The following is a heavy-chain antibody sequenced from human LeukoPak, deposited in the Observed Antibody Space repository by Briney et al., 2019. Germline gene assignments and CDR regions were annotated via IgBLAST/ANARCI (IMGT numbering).Heavy chain of an antibody. CDR3: ARVRLTTNLLDY. V-gene: IGHV1-2*02. D-gene: IGHD4-11*01. CDR1: GYTFTGYY. J-gene: IGHJ4*02. CDR2: INPNSCGT. Sequence: ASVKVSCKASGYTFTGYYMHWVRQAPGQGREWMGWINPNSCGTNYAQKFQGRVTMTRDTSISTAYIELSRLRSYDTAVYYCARVRLTTNLLDYWGQGTLVTVSS.